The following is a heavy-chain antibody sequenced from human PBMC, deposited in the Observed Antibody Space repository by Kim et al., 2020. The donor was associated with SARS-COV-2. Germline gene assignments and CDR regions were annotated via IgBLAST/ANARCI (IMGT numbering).Heavy chain of an antibody. J-gene: IGHJ4*02. Sequence: YNPSLTSRVTISVDTSKNQFSLKLSSVTAADTAVYYCARGRGDSSGYFNWGQGTLVTVSS. D-gene: IGHD3-22*01. CDR3: ARGRGDSSGYFN. V-gene: IGHV4-34*01.